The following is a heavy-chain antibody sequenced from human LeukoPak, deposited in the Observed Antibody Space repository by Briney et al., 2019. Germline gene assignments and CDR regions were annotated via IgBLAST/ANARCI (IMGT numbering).Heavy chain of an antibody. D-gene: IGHD6-13*01. Sequence: GGSLRLSCAASGFTFSSYSMNWVRQAPGKGLEWVSSISSSGSYTYYADSVKGRFTISRDNAKNSLYLQMNSLRAEDTAVYYCARGYRNNWRFDYWGQGTLVTVSS. CDR3: ARGYRNNWRFDY. J-gene: IGHJ4*02. CDR2: ISSSGSYT. CDR1: GFTFSSYS. V-gene: IGHV3-21*01.